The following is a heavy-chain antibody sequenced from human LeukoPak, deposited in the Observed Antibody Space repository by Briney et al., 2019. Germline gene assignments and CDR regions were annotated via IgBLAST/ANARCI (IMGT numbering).Heavy chain of an antibody. CDR2: ISGSGGST. D-gene: IGHD4-17*01. CDR1: GFTISSYA. Sequence: GGSLRLSCAASGFTISSYAMGWARQAPGKGLEWVSAISGSGGSTYYADSLKGRFTISRDNSKNTVYLQLNSLRAEDTAEYYCAKGFFIGTLTKNWFDPWGQGTLVTVSS. V-gene: IGHV3-23*01. CDR3: AKGFFIGTLTKNWFDP. J-gene: IGHJ5*02.